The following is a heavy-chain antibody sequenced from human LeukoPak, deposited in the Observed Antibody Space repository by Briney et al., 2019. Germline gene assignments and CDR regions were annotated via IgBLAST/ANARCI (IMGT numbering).Heavy chain of an antibody. CDR2: ISYDGSNK. V-gene: IGHV3-30*04. CDR3: ARGGSGSYRLFDAFDI. Sequence: PGGSLRLSCAASGFTFSSYAMHWVRQAPGKGLEWVAVISYDGSNKYYADSMKGRFTISRDNSKNTLYLQMNSLRAEDTAVYYCARGGSGSYRLFDAFDIWGQGTMVTVSS. J-gene: IGHJ3*02. CDR1: GFTFSSYA. D-gene: IGHD3-10*01.